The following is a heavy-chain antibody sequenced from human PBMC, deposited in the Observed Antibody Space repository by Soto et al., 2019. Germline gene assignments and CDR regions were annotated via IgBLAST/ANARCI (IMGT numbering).Heavy chain of an antibody. Sequence: EVQLVESGGGLVKPGRSLRLSCTASGFTFGDYAMSWFRQAPGKGLEWVGFIRSKAYGGTTEYAASVKGRFTISRDDSKSIAYLQMNSLKTEDTAVYYCTGGSLTISAYYYGMDVWGQGTTVTVSS. J-gene: IGHJ6*02. D-gene: IGHD2-2*02. CDR3: TGGSLTISAYYYGMDV. V-gene: IGHV3-49*05. CDR1: GFTFGDYA. CDR2: IRSKAYGGTT.